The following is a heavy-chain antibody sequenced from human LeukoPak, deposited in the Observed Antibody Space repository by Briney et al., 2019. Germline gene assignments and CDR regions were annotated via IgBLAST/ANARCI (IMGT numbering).Heavy chain of an antibody. V-gene: IGHV1-2*02. CDR3: ARDEAADGTNALDI. CDR1: GYTFTDYY. CDR2: IYPKSGDT. D-gene: IGHD6-13*01. Sequence: GASVKVSCKASGYTFTDYYMHWVRQAPGQGLEWMGYIYPKSGDTNYEKKFQGRVTMTRDTSMSTVYMELTRLRSDDTAVYYCARDEAADGTNALDIWGQGTMVTVSS. J-gene: IGHJ3*02.